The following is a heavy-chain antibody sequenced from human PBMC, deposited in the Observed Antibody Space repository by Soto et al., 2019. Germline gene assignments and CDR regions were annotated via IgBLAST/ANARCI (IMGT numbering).Heavy chain of an antibody. CDR3: ARQGRWSSGWYYFDY. D-gene: IGHD6-19*01. CDR2: IYYSGST. J-gene: IGHJ4*02. V-gene: IGHV4-59*08. Sequence: SETVSLTCTVSGGSISSYYWSWIRQPPGKGLEWIGYIYYSGSTNYNPSLKSRVTISVDTSKNQFSLKLSSVTAADTAVYYCARQGRWSSGWYYFDYWGQGTLVTVSS. CDR1: GGSISSYY.